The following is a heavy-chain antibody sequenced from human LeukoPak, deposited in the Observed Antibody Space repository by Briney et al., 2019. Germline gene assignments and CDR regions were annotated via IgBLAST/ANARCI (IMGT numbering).Heavy chain of an antibody. CDR2: IYTIGNT. CDR3: ARDRSYYSDTGTDY. Sequence: PSETLSLTCTVSGASISRGSHYWRWIRQPAGKGLEWIGRIYTIGNTNYSPSLWRRVTISVDTSRNQFSLRLSSVTAADTAVYYCARDRSYYSDTGTDYWGQGALVTVSS. CDR1: GASISRGSHY. V-gene: IGHV4-61*02. J-gene: IGHJ4*02. D-gene: IGHD3-22*01.